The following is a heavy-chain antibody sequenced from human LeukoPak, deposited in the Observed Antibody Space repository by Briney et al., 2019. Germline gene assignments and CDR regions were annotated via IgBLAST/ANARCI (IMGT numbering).Heavy chain of an antibody. CDR1: GDTFTGHY. D-gene: IGHD7-27*01. CDR2: INPNSGGT. V-gene: IGHV1-2*02. J-gene: IGHJ6*02. CDR3: VGNDMDV. Sequence: ASVKVSCKASGDTFTGHYMHWVRQAPGQGLEWMGWINPNSGGTNYAQKFQGRVTMTRDTSISTAYMELGRLRSDDTAVYYCVGNDMDVWGQGTTVTVSS.